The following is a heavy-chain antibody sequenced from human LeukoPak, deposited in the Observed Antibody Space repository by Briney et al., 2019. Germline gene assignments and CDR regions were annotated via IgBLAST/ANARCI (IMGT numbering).Heavy chain of an antibody. V-gene: IGHV3-30*02. CDR1: GFTFSSYG. Sequence: GGSLRLSCAASGFTFSSYGMHWVRQAPGKGLEWVAFIRYDGSNKYYADSVKGRFTISRDNAKNTLYLQMNSLRAEDTAVYYCARAVAGAFDIWGQGTMVTVSS. D-gene: IGHD6-19*01. CDR3: ARAVAGAFDI. J-gene: IGHJ3*02. CDR2: IRYDGSNK.